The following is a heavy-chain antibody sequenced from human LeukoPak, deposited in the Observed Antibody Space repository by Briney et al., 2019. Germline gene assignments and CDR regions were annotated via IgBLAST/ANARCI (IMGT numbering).Heavy chain of an antibody. CDR2: ISGSGGST. J-gene: IGHJ4*02. CDR3: AKVNGGRQRLVARTGYFDY. CDR1: GFTFSSYA. V-gene: IGHV3-23*01. Sequence: GGSLRLSCAASGFTFSSYAMSWVRQAPGKGLEWVSAISGSGGSTYYADSVKGRFTISRDNSKNTLYLQMNSLRAEDTAVYYCAKVNGGRQRLVARTGYFDYWGQGTLVTVSS. D-gene: IGHD6-13*01.